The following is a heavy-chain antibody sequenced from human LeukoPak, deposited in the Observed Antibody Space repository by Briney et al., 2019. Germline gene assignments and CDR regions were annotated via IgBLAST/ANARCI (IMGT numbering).Heavy chain of an antibody. CDR1: GGTFSSYT. Sequence: ASVKVSCKASGGTFSSYTISWVRQAPGQGLEWMGRIIPILGIANYAQKFEGRVTITADKPTSTAYMELSSLRSEDTAVYYCAREISSSSWSVGWFDPWGQGTLVTVSP. CDR2: IIPILGIA. J-gene: IGHJ5*02. D-gene: IGHD6-13*01. CDR3: AREISSSSWSVGWFDP. V-gene: IGHV1-69*04.